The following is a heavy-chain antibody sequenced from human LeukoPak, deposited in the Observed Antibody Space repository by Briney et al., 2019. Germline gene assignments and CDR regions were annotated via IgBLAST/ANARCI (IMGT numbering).Heavy chain of an antibody. D-gene: IGHD2-21*01. CDR3: ARDSYSRSQYYFDY. CDR1: GGSISSYH. CDR2: IYTSGST. V-gene: IGHV4-4*07. Sequence: SETLFLTCTVSGGSISSYHWSWIRQPAGKGLEWIGRIYTSGSTNYNPSLKSRVTMSVDTSKNQFSLKLSSVTAADTAVYYCARDSYSRSQYYFDYWGQGTLVTVSS. J-gene: IGHJ4*02.